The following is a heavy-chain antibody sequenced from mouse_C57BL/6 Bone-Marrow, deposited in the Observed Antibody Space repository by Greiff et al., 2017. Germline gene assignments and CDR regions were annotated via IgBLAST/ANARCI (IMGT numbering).Heavy chain of an antibody. Sequence: QVQLQQPGAELVKPGASVKLSCKASGYTFTSYWMHWVKQRPGQGLEWIGMIHPNSGSTNSNEKFKSKATLTVDKSSSTAYMQLSSLTSEDSAVYYCARGLRLPPWFAYWGQGTLVTVSA. CDR1: GYTFTSYW. D-gene: IGHD3-2*02. CDR3: ARGLRLPPWFAY. CDR2: IHPNSGST. V-gene: IGHV1-64*01. J-gene: IGHJ3*01.